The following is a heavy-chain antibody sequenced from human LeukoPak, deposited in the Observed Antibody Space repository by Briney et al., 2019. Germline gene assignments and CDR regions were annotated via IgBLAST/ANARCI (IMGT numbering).Heavy chain of an antibody. J-gene: IGHJ4*02. CDR2: ISYDGSNK. CDR1: GFTFSSYA. D-gene: IGHD2-2*01. V-gene: IGHV3-30-3*01. CDR3: ARKLLSLYYFDY. Sequence: GRSLRLSCAAPGFTFSSYAMHWVRQAPGKGLEWVAVISYDGSNKYYADSVKGRFTISRDNSKNTLYLQMNSLRAEDTAVYYCARKLLSLYYFDYWGQGTLVTVSS.